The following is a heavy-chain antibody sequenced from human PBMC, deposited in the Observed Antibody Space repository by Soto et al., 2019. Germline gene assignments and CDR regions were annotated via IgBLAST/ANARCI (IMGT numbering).Heavy chain of an antibody. D-gene: IGHD2-2*01. V-gene: IGHV3-15*07. J-gene: IGHJ3*02. Sequence: GGSLRLSCAASGFTFSNAWMNWVRQASGKGLEWVGRIKSKTDGGTTDYAAPVKGRFTISRDDSKNTLYLQMNSLKTVDTAVYYCIVRGRVGTFDIWGQGTMVTVSS. CDR3: IVRGRVGTFDI. CDR2: IKSKTDGGTT. CDR1: GFTFSNAW.